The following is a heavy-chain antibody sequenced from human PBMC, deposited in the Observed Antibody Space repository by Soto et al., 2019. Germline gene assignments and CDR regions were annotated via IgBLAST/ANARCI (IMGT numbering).Heavy chain of an antibody. D-gene: IGHD1-26*01. CDR3: ARLLTEGATFREDAFDL. J-gene: IGHJ3*01. Sequence: QVQLVQSGGEVKRPGASLKVSCKTSGYPFTSHGISWVRQAPGQGLEWMGWISTFNGKTDYAQKFQGRVTMTADTLTSTVYMEVKSLRSDDTAVYYCARLLTEGATFREDAFDLWGQGTRVTVSS. CDR2: ISTFNGKT. V-gene: IGHV1-18*01. CDR1: GYPFTSHG.